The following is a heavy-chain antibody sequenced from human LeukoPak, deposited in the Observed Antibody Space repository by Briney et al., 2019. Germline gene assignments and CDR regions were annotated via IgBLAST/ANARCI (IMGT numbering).Heavy chain of an antibody. CDR3: ARGSPLGYCSGGSCHADY. D-gene: IGHD2-15*01. J-gene: IGHJ4*02. Sequence: ASVNVSCKASGHTLTGYYLHWVRQAPGQGLEWMGRIKPKSGGTQFAQKFQGRVTMDRDTSLSTVYMELSRLRSDDTAVYYCARGSPLGYCSGGSCHADYWGQGTLVTVSS. V-gene: IGHV1-2*06. CDR2: IKPKSGGT. CDR1: GHTLTGYY.